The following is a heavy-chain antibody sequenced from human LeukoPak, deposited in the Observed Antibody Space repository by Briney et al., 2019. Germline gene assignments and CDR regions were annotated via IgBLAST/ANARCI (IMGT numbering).Heavy chain of an antibody. CDR1: GGTFSSYA. J-gene: IGHJ4*02. D-gene: IGHD6-6*01. CDR3: ARLRKEYSSSSSFDY. CDR2: IIPIFGTA. Sequence: SVKVSCKASGGTFSSYAISWVRQPPGQGLEWMGGIIPIFGTANYAQKFQGRVTITTDESTSTAYMELSSLRSEDTAVYYCARLRKEYSSSSSFDYWGQGTLVTVSS. V-gene: IGHV1-69*05.